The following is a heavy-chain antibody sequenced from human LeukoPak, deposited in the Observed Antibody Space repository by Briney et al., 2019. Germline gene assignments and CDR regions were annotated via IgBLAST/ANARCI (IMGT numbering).Heavy chain of an antibody. CDR3: ARVASTTRRHDAFDI. D-gene: IGHD1-1*01. Sequence: ASVKVSCKASGYTFTGYYMHWVRQAPGQGLEWMGWINPNSGGTNYAQKFLGRVTMTRDMSISTAYMVLSGLRSDDTAVYYCARVASTTRRHDAFDIWGQGTLVTVSS. J-gene: IGHJ3*02. CDR1: GYTFTGYY. V-gene: IGHV1-2*02. CDR2: INPNSGGT.